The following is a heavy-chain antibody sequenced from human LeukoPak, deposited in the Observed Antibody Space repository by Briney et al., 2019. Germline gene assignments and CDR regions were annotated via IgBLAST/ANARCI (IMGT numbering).Heavy chain of an antibody. Sequence: PWETLSLTCSVSGGSISHFYWSWIRQPPGKGLEWIGYIHSNGGTNYNPSLKSRVTMSVDTSKNQFSLKLNSVTAADTAVYYCARHVSGIYGSRGDFDFWGPGTLVTVSS. V-gene: IGHV4-59*08. J-gene: IGHJ4*02. CDR1: GGSISHFY. CDR2: IHSNGGT. D-gene: IGHD3-10*01. CDR3: ARHVSGIYGSRGDFDF.